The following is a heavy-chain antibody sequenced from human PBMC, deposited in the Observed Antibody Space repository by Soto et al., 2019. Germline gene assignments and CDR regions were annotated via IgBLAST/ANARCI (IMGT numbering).Heavy chain of an antibody. CDR1: GYTFTSYG. J-gene: IGHJ5*02. D-gene: IGHD6-19*01. Sequence: ASVKVSCKASGYTFTSYGISWVRQAPGQGLEWMGCISAYNGNTNYAQKLQGRVTMTTDTSTSTAYMELRSLRSDDTAVYYCARVYRGLPTAVGVNNWFDPWVQGTLVTVSS. V-gene: IGHV1-18*01. CDR2: ISAYNGNT. CDR3: ARVYRGLPTAVGVNNWFDP.